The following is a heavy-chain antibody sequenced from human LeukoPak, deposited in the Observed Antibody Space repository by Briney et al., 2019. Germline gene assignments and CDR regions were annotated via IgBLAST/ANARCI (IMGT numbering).Heavy chain of an antibody. D-gene: IGHD1-26*01. CDR1: GGSINSYY. V-gene: IGHV4-4*07. J-gene: IGHJ4*02. CDR2: IYTSGIT. CDR3: AKDSMHSAYGIEY. Sequence: SETLSLTCTVSGGSINSYYWSWIRQPPGKGLEGIGRIYTSGITNSNPSLKSRVTMSVDTSNTQFSLKLNSVTAADTAVYYCAKDSMHSAYGIEYWGQGTLVTVSS.